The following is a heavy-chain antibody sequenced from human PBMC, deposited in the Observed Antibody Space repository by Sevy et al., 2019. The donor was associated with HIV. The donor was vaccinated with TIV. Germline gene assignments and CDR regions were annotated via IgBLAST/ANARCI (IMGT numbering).Heavy chain of an antibody. J-gene: IGHJ4*02. V-gene: IGHV3-33*01. CDR2: IWFDGNKK. CDR3: VRESPSDWYLDS. Sequence: GGTLRLSCAASGFTFSNYNMHWVRQAPGKGLEGVAAIWFDGNKKYYEDSVKGRLTIFRDNSKSTQYLQMSSLRADDTAVYYCVRESPSDWYLDSWGQGTLVTVSS. CDR1: GFTFSNYN. D-gene: IGHD2-2*01.